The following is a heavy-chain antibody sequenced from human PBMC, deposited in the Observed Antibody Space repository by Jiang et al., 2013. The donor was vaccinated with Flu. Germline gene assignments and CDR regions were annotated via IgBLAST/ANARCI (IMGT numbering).Heavy chain of an antibody. J-gene: IGHJ3*02. D-gene: IGHD3-10*01. Sequence: SGGGVVQPGRSLRLSCAASGFIFSSFGMHWVRQVPGKGLEWVALISSDGGKTYYGDSVKGRFTISRDNSKNTLFLQMNSLRPEDTAVYHCAKDGGPGTGTGDGFDIWGQGTMVTVSS. V-gene: IGHV3-30*18. CDR1: GFIFSSFG. CDR3: AKDGGPGTGTGDGFDI. CDR2: ISSDGGKT.